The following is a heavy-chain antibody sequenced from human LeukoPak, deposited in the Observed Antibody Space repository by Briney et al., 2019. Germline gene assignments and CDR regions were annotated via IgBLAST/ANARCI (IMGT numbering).Heavy chain of an antibody. CDR1: GGSISSGGYY. D-gene: IGHD4-23*01. CDR2: INHSGST. CDR3: ARDGAYGGNSTGGY. J-gene: IGHJ4*02. Sequence: SETLSLTCTVSGGSISSGGYYWSWIRQPPGKGLEWIGEINHSGSTNYNPSLKSRVTISVDTSKNQFSLKLSSVTAADTAVYYCARDGAYGGNSTGGYWGQGTLVTVSS. V-gene: IGHV4-39*07.